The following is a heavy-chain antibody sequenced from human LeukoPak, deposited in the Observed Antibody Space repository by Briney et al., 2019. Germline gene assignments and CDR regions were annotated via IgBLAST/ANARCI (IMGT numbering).Heavy chain of an antibody. CDR3: TRVGYCATTSCRTAFDI. CDR1: GFTFSNYW. CDR2: INTDGSTT. D-gene: IGHD2-2*01. V-gene: IGHV3-74*01. J-gene: IGHJ3*02. Sequence: GGALRLSCAVSGFTFSNYWMHWVRQVAGKGLVWVPRINTDGSTTNYADSVKGRFTISRDNAKNTLYLQMNSLRAEDTAVYYCTRVGYCATTSCRTAFDIWGQGTMVTVSS.